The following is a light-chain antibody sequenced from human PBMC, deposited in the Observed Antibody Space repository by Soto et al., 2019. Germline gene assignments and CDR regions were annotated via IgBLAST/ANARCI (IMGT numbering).Light chain of an antibody. J-gene: IGKJ1*01. Sequence: EIVLTQSPATLSLSPGERATLSCRASQNVRSNLAWYQQKPGQAPRRLIHDASNRAAAIPARFSGSGSGTAFTLTIGSLEPEDLAVYYCQQHSSSPWTFGQGTKVEI. CDR2: DAS. CDR1: QNVRSN. V-gene: IGKV3-11*01. CDR3: QQHSSSPWT.